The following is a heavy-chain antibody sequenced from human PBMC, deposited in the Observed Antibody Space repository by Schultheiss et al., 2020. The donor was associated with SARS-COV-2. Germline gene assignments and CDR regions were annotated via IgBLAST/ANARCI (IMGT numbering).Heavy chain of an antibody. D-gene: IGHD6-13*01. V-gene: IGHV3-30*07. Sequence: GGSLRLSCAASGFSLSTYGLHWVRQTPGKGLEWVAVISYDGSNKYHADSVEGRFTISRDNSKNTLYLQMNSLRAEDTAVYYCARARRERGSSWPNNWFDPWGQGTLVTVSS. CDR1: GFSLSTYG. CDR2: ISYDGSNK. CDR3: ARARRERGSSWPNNWFDP. J-gene: IGHJ5*02.